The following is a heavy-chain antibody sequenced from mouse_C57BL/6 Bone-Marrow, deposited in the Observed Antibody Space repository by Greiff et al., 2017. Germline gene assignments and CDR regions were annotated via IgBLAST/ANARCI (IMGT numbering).Heavy chain of an antibody. CDR3: YTWDYRFDY. CDR2: IDPENGDT. D-gene: IGHD2-14*01. CDR1: GFNIKDDY. J-gene: IGHJ2*01. Sequence: VQLQQSGAELVRPGASVKLSCTASGFNIKDDYMHWVKQRPEQGLEWIGWIDPENGDTEYASKFQGKATITADTSSNTAYLQLSSLTSEDTAVYYCYTWDYRFDYWGQGTTLTVSS. V-gene: IGHV14-4*01.